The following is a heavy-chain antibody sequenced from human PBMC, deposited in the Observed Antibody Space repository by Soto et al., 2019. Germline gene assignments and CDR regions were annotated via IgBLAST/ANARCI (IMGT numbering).Heavy chain of an antibody. J-gene: IGHJ5*02. V-gene: IGHV1-46*01. CDR3: ARDKTGTTPETIWFDP. Sequence: ASVKVSCKASGYTFTSYYMHWVRQAPGQGLEWMGIINPSGGSTSYAQKFQGRVTMTRDTPTSTVYMELSSLRSEDTAVYYCARDKTGTTPETIWFDPWGQGTLVTVSS. D-gene: IGHD1-7*01. CDR2: INPSGGST. CDR1: GYTFTSYY.